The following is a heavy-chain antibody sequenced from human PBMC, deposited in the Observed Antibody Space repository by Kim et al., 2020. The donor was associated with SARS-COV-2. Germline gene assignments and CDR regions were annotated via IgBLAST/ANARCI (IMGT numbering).Heavy chain of an antibody. D-gene: IGHD1-7*01. V-gene: IGHV1-69*04. J-gene: IGHJ3*02. CDR2: IIPILGIA. CDR1: GGTFSSYA. Sequence: SVKVSCKASGGTFSSYAISWVRQAPGQGLEWMGRIIPILGIANYAKKFQGRVTITADKSTSTAYMELSSLRSEDTAVYYCASPIVPITGTAGGAFDIWGQGTMVTVSS. CDR3: ASPIVPITGTAGGAFDI.